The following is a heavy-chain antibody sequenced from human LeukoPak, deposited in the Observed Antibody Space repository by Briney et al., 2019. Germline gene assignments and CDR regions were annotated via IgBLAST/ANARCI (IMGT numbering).Heavy chain of an antibody. J-gene: IGHJ4*02. CDR1: GFTFSSYS. CDR3: ASGTGVREDY. Sequence: GGSLRLSCAASGFTFSSYSMNWVRQAPGKWLEWVSSISSSSSYIYYADSVKGRFTISRDNAKNSLYLQMNSLRAEGTAVYYCASGTGVREDYWGQGTLVTVFS. V-gene: IGHV3-21*01. CDR2: ISSSSSYI. D-gene: IGHD1-14*01.